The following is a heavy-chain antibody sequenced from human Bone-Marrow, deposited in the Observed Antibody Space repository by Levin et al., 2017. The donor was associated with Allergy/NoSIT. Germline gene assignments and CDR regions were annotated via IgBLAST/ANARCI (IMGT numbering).Heavy chain of an antibody. V-gene: IGHV3-11*01. D-gene: IGHD2-21*02. CDR2: ISASGRTI. CDR3: ARFIRIREGDWVRDDAAALDI. Sequence: KTGGSLRLSCAASGFTFSNYYMSWIRQAPGKGLEWVSYISASGRTIYYGDSVKGRFTISRDNTKNTVFLQMNSLRADDTAIYYCARFIRIREGDWVRDDAAALDIWGQGTMVTVSS. J-gene: IGHJ3*02. CDR1: GFTFSNYY.